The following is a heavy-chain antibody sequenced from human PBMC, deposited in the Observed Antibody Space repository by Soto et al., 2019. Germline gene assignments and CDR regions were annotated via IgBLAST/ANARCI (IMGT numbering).Heavy chain of an antibody. CDR3: TRALSGSYDS. CDR1: GDSVSSKSAT. D-gene: IGHD1-26*01. J-gene: IGHJ5*01. V-gene: IGHV6-1*01. Sequence: SLTCVISGDSVSSKSATWNWIRQSPSRGLEWLGRTYYRSKWSTDYAVSVNNRITINPDTSKNQFSLQLNSVTPEDTAMYYCTRALSGSYDSWGQGTLVTVS. CDR2: TYYRSKWST.